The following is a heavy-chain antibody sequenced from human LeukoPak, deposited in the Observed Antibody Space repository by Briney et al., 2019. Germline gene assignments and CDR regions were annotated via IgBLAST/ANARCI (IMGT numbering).Heavy chain of an antibody. CDR3: VAPLRGSMVRGNYGMDV. J-gene: IGHJ6*02. V-gene: IGHV3-23*01. D-gene: IGHD3-10*01. CDR2: ISGSGGST. Sequence: GGSLRLSCAASGFTFSSYAMSWVRQAPGKGLEWVSAISGSGGSTYYADTVKGRFTISRDNSKNTLYLQMNSLRAEDTAVYYCVAPLRGSMVRGNYGMDVWGQGTTVTVSS. CDR1: GFTFSSYA.